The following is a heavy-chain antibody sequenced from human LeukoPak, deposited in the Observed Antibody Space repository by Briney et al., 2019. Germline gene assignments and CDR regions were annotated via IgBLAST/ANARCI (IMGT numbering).Heavy chain of an antibody. Sequence: SVKVSCKASGGTFSSYAISWVRQAPGHGLEWMGRLIPIFGTADYAQKFQGRVTITTDESTSTAYMELSSLRSEDTAVYYCARYYYDSSGSPEGGFDPWGQGTLVTVSS. J-gene: IGHJ5*02. CDR2: LIPIFGTA. D-gene: IGHD3-22*01. V-gene: IGHV1-69*05. CDR1: GGTFSSYA. CDR3: ARYYYDSSGSPEGGFDP.